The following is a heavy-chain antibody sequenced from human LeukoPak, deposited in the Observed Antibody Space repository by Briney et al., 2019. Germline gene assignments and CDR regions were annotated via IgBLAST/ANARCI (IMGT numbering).Heavy chain of an antibody. CDR3: ARGRYGWLPFDY. CDR1: GYTFTDYY. J-gene: IGHJ4*02. CDR2: INPNSGGT. D-gene: IGHD3-16*01. V-gene: IGHV1-2*02. Sequence: GASVKVSCKASGYTFTDYYMHWVRQAPGQGLEWMGWINPNSGGTFYTQKFQGRVTMTRDTSISTAYMELSRLRSDDTAVYYCARGRYGWLPFDYWGQGTLVTVSS.